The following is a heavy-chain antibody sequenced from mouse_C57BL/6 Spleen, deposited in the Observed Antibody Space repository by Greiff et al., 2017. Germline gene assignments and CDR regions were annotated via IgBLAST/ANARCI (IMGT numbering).Heavy chain of an antibody. CDR1: GYIFTSYW. V-gene: IGHV1-74*01. CDR3: ARERIEYYAMDY. J-gene: IGHJ4*01. CDR2: IHPSDSDT. Sequence: QVQLQQPGAELVKPGASVKVSCKASGYIFTSYWMHWVKQRPGQGLEWIGRIHPSDSDTNYNQKFKGKATLTVDKSSSTAYMQLSSLTSEDSAVYYCARERIEYYAMDYWGQGTSVTVSS.